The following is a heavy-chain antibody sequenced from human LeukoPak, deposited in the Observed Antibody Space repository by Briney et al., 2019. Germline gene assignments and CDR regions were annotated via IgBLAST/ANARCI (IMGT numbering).Heavy chain of an antibody. V-gene: IGHV3-23*01. CDR2: ISGSGTST. J-gene: IGHJ4*02. D-gene: IGHD3-10*01. CDR1: GSTFSSYA. CDR3: AKTRLLWFGELLDIDY. Sequence: GGSLRLSCAASGSTFSSYAMSWVRQAPGMGLEWVSGISGSGTSTYYADSVKGRSTISRDNSKNRLFLQMNSLRAEDTAVYYCAKTRLLWFGELLDIDYWGQGTLVTVSS.